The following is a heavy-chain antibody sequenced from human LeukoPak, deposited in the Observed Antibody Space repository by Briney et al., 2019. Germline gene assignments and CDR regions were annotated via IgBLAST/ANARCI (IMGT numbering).Heavy chain of an antibody. CDR3: ARGEYYYDGGY. CDR2: IKEDGSEK. V-gene: IGHV3-7*05. J-gene: IGHJ4*02. Sequence: GGSLRLSCTVSGFTISSYWMSWVRQAPGKRLEWVANIKEDGSEKNYVDSVKGRFTISRDNAKNSLYLQMNSLRAEDTAVYYCARGEYYYDGGYWGQGTLVTVSS. CDR1: GFTISSYW. D-gene: IGHD3-22*01.